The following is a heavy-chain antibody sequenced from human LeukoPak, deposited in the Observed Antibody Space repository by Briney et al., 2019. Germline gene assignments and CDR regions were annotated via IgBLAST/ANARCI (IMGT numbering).Heavy chain of an antibody. Sequence: RGSLRLSCAASGFTFSSYAMSWVRQAPGKGLEWVSAISGSGGSTYYADSVKGRFTISRDNSKNTLYLQMNSLRAEDTAVYYCAKVIRNREIYYYYGMDVWGQGTTVTVSS. CDR2: ISGSGGST. CDR1: GFTFSSYA. D-gene: IGHD3-16*02. CDR3: AKVIRNREIYYYYGMDV. J-gene: IGHJ6*02. V-gene: IGHV3-23*01.